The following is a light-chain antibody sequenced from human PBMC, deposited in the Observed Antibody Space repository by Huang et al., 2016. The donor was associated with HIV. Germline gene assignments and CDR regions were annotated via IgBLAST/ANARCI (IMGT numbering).Light chain of an antibody. Sequence: EIVLTQSPGTLSLSPGERATLACRASQSVSSSTLGWYQQKPCQAPRLRIYGASSRATGISDRFSGSGSGTDFTLTISRLEPEDFAVYYCHQYGKAFGQGTKVEIK. V-gene: IGKV3-20*01. J-gene: IGKJ1*01. CDR3: HQYGKA. CDR1: QSVSSST. CDR2: GAS.